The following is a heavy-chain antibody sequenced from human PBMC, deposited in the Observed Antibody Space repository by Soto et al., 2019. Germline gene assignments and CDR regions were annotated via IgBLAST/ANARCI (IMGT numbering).Heavy chain of an antibody. V-gene: IGHV3-23*01. Sequence: EVQLLESGGGLVQPGGSLRLSCAASGFTFSSYAMSWVRQAPGKGLEWVSAISGSGGSTYYADSVKGRFTISRDNSKNTLYLQMNGLRAEDTAVYYCGKDRVQGGGERDDYWGQGTLVTVSS. CDR2: ISGSGGST. J-gene: IGHJ4*02. D-gene: IGHD3-16*01. CDR1: GFTFSSYA. CDR3: GKDRVQGGGERDDY.